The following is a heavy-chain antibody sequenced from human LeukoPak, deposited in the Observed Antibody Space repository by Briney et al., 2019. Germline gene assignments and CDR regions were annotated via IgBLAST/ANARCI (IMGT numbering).Heavy chain of an antibody. J-gene: IGHJ6*04. Sequence: GGSLRLSCAASGFTFGRYWMSWVRQAPGKGLEWVANINQDGSAKFYVDSVKGRFTISRDNAKNSLYLQINSLRVEDTAVYYCARDNDGKDVWGKGTTVIVSS. D-gene: IGHD2-8*01. CDR3: ARDNDGKDV. V-gene: IGHV3-7*01. CDR1: GFTFGRYW. CDR2: INQDGSAK.